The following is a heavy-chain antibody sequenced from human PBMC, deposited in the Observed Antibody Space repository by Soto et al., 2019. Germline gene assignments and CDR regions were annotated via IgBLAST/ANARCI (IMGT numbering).Heavy chain of an antibody. CDR1: GFTFSSYG. J-gene: IGHJ4*02. CDR2: IWYDGSNK. CDR3: VGDHLWGGGCDY. V-gene: IGHV3-33*01. Sequence: QVQLVESGGGVVQPGRSLRLSCAASGFTFSSYGMHWVRQAPGKGLEWVAVIWYDGSNKYYADSVKGRFTISRDNSKNSRYRRMNSLRAGERGVYYCVGDHLWGGGCDYWGQGTLVTVSS. D-gene: IGHD3-16*01.